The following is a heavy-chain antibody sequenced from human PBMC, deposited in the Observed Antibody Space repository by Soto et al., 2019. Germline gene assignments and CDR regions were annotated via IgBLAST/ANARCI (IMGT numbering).Heavy chain of an antibody. CDR3: ARDGPDDYGDSKLPYYMDV. Sequence: GGSLRLSCAASGFTFSSYWMSWVRQAPGKGLEWVANIKQDGSEKYYVDSVKGRFTISRDNAKNSLYLQMNSLRAEDTAVYYCARDGPDDYGDSKLPYYMDVWGKGTTVTVSS. CDR1: GFTFSSYW. J-gene: IGHJ6*03. V-gene: IGHV3-7*01. CDR2: IKQDGSEK. D-gene: IGHD4-17*01.